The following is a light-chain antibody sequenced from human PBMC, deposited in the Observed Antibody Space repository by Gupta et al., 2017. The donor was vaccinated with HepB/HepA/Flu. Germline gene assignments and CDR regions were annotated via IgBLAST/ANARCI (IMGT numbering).Light chain of an antibody. CDR1: EDITGY. V-gene: IGKV1-27*01. CDR2: DTS. J-gene: IGKJ4*01. Sequence: DMQMTQSPSTLTVSVGDRVTITCRADEDITGYLAWYQQKSGKVPKLLIYDTSILQTGVSSRFSGSGSGTDFTLSISNLQPEDFATYYCQKHDRSPHAFGEGTKVEIK. CDR3: QKHDRSPHA.